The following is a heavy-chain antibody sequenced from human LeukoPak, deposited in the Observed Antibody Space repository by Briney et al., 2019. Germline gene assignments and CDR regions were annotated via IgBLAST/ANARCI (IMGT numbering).Heavy chain of an antibody. D-gene: IGHD2-15*01. CDR3: AKGGDIVVVVAAIKY. V-gene: IGHV3-23*01. J-gene: IGHJ4*02. CDR2: ISGSGGST. CDR1: GFTFSSYA. Sequence: GGSLRLSCAPSGFTFSSYAMSWVRQAPGKGREWVSSISGSGGSTYYADSVKGRFTISRDNSKNTLYLQMNRLRAEDTAVYYCAKGGDIVVVVAAIKYWGQGTLVTVSS.